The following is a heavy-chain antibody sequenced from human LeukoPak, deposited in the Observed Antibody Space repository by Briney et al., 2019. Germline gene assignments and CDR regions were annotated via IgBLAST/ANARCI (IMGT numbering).Heavy chain of an antibody. CDR1: GGSISSYC. D-gene: IGHD5-18*01. V-gene: IGHV4-59*01. CDR3: ATLQLKGDYFDY. J-gene: IGHJ4*02. Sequence: SETLSLTCTVSGGSISSYCWSWIRQRPGPGQGLVWYIYYSGSTNYNPSPKSRVPISVDTSKTQSPLNLSSVTAADTAVYYCATLQLKGDYFDYWGQGTLVTVSS. CDR2: IYYSGST.